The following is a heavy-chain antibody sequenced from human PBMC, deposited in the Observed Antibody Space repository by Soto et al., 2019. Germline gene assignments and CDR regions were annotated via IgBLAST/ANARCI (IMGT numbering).Heavy chain of an antibody. CDR3: ERLRGYSADDSPMDV. CDR2: ISDDGSNK. Sequence: SVRQTGVDSKCAYRGCPRNWISQAPGKGLEWVAVISDDGSNKYYADSVKGRFTISRDNAKKTLFVQMNRLRAEDTAVYYCERLRGYSADDSPMDVWGQGTTVTVSS. D-gene: IGHD5-12*01. CDR1: KCAYRGCP. V-gene: IGHV3-30-3*01. J-gene: IGHJ6*02.